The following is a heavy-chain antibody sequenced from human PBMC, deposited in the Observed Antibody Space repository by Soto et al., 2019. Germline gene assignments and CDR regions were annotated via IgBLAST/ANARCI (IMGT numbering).Heavy chain of an antibody. CDR3: AKDFYGSGSYYWYYYGMDV. J-gene: IGHJ6*02. Sequence: PGWSLRLSCAASGLTFSSYGMHWVRQAPGKGLEWVAVISYDGSNKYYADSVKGRFTISRDNSKNTLYLQMNSLRAEDTAVYYCAKDFYGSGSYYWYYYGMDVWGQGTTVTVSS. D-gene: IGHD3-10*01. CDR1: GLTFSSYG. V-gene: IGHV3-30*18. CDR2: ISYDGSNK.